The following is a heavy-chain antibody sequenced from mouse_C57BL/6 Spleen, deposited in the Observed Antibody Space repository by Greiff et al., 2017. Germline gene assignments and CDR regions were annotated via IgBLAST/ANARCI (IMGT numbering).Heavy chain of an antibody. V-gene: IGHV1-20*01. CDR1: GYSFTGYF. D-gene: IGHD2-1*01. Sequence: EVQRVESGPELVKPGDSVKISCKASGYSFTGYFMNWVMQSHGKSLEWIGRINPYNGDTFYNQKFKGKATLTVDKSSSTAHMELRSLTSEDSAVYYCARGIYYGDFDYWGQGTTLTVSS. CDR3: ARGIYYGDFDY. J-gene: IGHJ2*01. CDR2: INPYNGDT.